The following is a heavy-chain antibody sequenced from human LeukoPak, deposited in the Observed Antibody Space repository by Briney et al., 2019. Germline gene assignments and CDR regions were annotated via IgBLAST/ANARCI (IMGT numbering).Heavy chain of an antibody. D-gene: IGHD4-17*01. CDR3: ARNGGVFIGDYFCNWFDP. CDR2: TFHSGST. J-gene: IGHJ5*02. V-gene: IGHV4-38-2*02. CDR1: GYSISRGFY. Sequence: SETLSLTCSVSGYSISRGFYWGWIRQLPGKGVEWIGSTFHSGSTYYNPSPKSRVTISVDTSNNQFSLKLSSVTAADTALYYCARNGGVFIGDYFCNWFDPWGQRTLVTVSS.